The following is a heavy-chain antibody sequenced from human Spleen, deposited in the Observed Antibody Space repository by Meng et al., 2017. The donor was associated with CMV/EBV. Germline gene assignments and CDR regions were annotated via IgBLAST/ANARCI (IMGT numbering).Heavy chain of an antibody. D-gene: IGHD6-19*01. Sequence: ASVKVSCKASGYTFTSYYMHWVRQAPGQGLEWMGIINPSGGSTSYAQKFQGRVTMTRDTSTSTVYMELSSLRSEDTAVYYCARDSSGWVQVSFYYYYYYYGKDVWGQGTTVTVSS. CDR1: GYTFTSYY. CDR2: INPSGGST. J-gene: IGHJ6*02. V-gene: IGHV1-46*01. CDR3: ARDSSGWVQVSFYYYYYYYGKDV.